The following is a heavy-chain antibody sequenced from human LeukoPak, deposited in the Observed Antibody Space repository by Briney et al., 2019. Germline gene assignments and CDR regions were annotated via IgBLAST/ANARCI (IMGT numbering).Heavy chain of an antibody. CDR1: GYTLTELS. V-gene: IGHV1-24*01. J-gene: IGHJ4*02. CDR3: ATDPPIYYGSGGYFGHY. D-gene: IGHD3-10*01. Sequence: ASVKVSCKVSGYTLTELSMHWVRQAPGKGLEWMGGFDPEDGETIYAQKFQGRVTMTEDTSTDTAYMELSSLRSEDTAVYYCATDPPIYYGSGGYFGHYWGQGTLVTVSS. CDR2: FDPEDGET.